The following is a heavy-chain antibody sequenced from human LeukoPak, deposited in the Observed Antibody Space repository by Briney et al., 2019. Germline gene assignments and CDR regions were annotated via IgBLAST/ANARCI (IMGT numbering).Heavy chain of an antibody. CDR2: ISYDGSHE. Sequence: GGSLRLSCAASGFTFSGYWMNWVRQAPGKGLEWVAVISYDGSHENYADSVKGRFTISRDNSKNTMYLQMNSLRAEDTAVYYCARERGNYYVYFDHWGQGTLVTVSS. D-gene: IGHD1-26*01. CDR3: ARERGNYYVYFDH. J-gene: IGHJ4*02. CDR1: GFTFSGYW. V-gene: IGHV3-30*03.